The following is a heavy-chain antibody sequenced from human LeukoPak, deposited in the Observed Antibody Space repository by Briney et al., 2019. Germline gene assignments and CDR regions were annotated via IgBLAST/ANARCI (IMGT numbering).Heavy chain of an antibody. CDR1: GYTFTGYY. D-gene: IGHD3-10*01. Sequence: GASVKVSCKASGYTFTGYYMHWVRQAPRQGLEWMGWISVETGNTKYAQKFQDRFTMTTDTSTSAAYMELRSLRSDDTALYYCARDRTPYASGRNGLDYWGQGTLVTVSS. J-gene: IGHJ4*02. CDR2: ISVETGNT. CDR3: ARDRTPYASGRNGLDY. V-gene: IGHV1-18*04.